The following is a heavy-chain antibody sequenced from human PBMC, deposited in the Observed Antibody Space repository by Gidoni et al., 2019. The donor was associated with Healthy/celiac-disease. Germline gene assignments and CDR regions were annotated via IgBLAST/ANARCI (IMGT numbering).Heavy chain of an antibody. CDR3: SRGRGDSGYDNLTWFDY. Sequence: QVQLQQWGAGLLKTSETLSLTCAVYGGSFSGYYWSWIRQPPGKGLEWIGEINHSGSTNYNPSLKSRVTISVDTSKNQFSLKLSSVTAADTAVYYCSRGRGDSGYDNLTWFDYWGQGTLVTVSS. CDR2: INHSGST. J-gene: IGHJ4*02. V-gene: IGHV4-34*01. D-gene: IGHD5-12*01. CDR1: GGSFSGYY.